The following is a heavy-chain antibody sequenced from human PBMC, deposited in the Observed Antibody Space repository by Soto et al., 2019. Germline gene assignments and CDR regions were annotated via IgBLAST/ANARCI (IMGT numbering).Heavy chain of an antibody. V-gene: IGHV1-18*01. CDR3: ARTGWGTLDS. Sequence: QVQLVQSGPEVKKPGASMKVSCKTSGYGFTGYGIAWVRQAPVKAPEWMGWISANNGSAVYSHLLQDRVTMTTEASTSTAYLELRDLTSDDTAIYFCARTGWGTLDSWGQGTLVTVS. D-gene: IGHD7-27*01. CDR2: ISANNGSA. CDR1: GYGFTGYG. J-gene: IGHJ1*01.